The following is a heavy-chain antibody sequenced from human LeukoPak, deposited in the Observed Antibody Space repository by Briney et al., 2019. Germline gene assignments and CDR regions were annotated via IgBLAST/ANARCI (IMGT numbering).Heavy chain of an antibody. D-gene: IGHD6-19*01. Sequence: PGGSLRLSCAASGFTFSSYSMNWVRQAPGKGLEWVSSISSSSSYIYYADSVKGRFTISRDNAKNSLYLQMNSLRAEDTAVYYCARDRFSAVAGTGFDYWGQGTLVTVSS. V-gene: IGHV3-21*01. CDR1: GFTFSSYS. CDR2: ISSSSSYI. CDR3: ARDRFSAVAGTGFDY. J-gene: IGHJ4*02.